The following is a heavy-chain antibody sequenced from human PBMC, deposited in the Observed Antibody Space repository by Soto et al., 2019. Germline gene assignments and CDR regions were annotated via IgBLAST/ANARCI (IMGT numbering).Heavy chain of an antibody. J-gene: IGHJ4*02. Sequence: EVQLVESGGGLVKPGGSLRLSCAASGFTFSSYSMNWVRQAPGKGLEWVSSISSSSSYIYYADSVKGRFTISRDNAKNSLYLQMNSLRAEDTAVYYCARDGQGDVVVLAAYVYIDYWGQGTLVTVSS. V-gene: IGHV3-21*01. CDR1: GFTFSSYS. CDR2: ISSSSSYI. CDR3: ARDGQGDVVVLAAYVYIDY. D-gene: IGHD2-15*01.